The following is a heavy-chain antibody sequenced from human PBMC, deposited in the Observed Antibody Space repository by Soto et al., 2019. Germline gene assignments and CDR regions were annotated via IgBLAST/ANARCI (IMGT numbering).Heavy chain of an antibody. CDR1: GDSISTVDYF. V-gene: IGHV4-30-4*01. D-gene: IGHD2-15*01. J-gene: IGHJ5*01. Sequence: QVQLLESGPGLVKPSQTLSLTCSVSGDSISTVDYFWAWVRQPPGQALEYIGYIYKSATTYSNPSFESRVAISLDTSKSQFSLNVTSLTAADTAVYFCARGRYCLTGRCFPNWFDSWGQGTLVTVSS. CDR3: ARGRYCLTGRCFPNWFDS. CDR2: IYKSATT.